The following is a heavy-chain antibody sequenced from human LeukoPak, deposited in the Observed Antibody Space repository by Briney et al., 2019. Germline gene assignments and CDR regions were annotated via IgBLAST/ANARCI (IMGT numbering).Heavy chain of an antibody. CDR3: ARRLSSGWFDP. V-gene: IGHV1-2*02. Sequence: ASVTVSFTASGYTFTVYYMHWVRQAPGQGIEWMGWINPNSGGTSYAQKFQGRVTITRDTSISTAYMELSRLRSDDTAVYYCARRLSSGWFDPWGQGTLVTVSS. D-gene: IGHD6-25*01. CDR1: GYTFTVYY. J-gene: IGHJ5*02. CDR2: INPNSGGT.